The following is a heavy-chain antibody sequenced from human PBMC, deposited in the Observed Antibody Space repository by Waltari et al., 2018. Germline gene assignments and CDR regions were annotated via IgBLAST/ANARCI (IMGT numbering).Heavy chain of an antibody. CDR1: GGSFSGFY. CDR2: INHSGST. D-gene: IGHD1-26*01. Sequence: QVQLQQWGAGLLKPSETLSLTCAVYGGSFSGFYWNWIRQPPGRGLEWIGEINHSGSTHHNPSLTSRVTRALDTSRNHFSLKLSSVTAADTAVYYCARADRGPRFTSGSSATPDWGPWGQGTLVTVSS. CDR3: ARADRGPRFTSGSSATPDWGP. J-gene: IGHJ5*02. V-gene: IGHV4-34*01.